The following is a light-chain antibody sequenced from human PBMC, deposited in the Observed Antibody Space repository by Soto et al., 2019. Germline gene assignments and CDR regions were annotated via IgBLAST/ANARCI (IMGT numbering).Light chain of an antibody. CDR3: LCYYGGARV. Sequence: QAVVTQEPSLTVSPGGTVTLTCASSTGAVTSGYYPNWFQQKPGQARTSLIYSTTNRHSWTPARFSGSLLGGKAALTLSVVQPEDEAEYCCLCYYGGARVFGRGTKLTVL. CDR1: TGAVTSGYY. V-gene: IGLV7-43*01. CDR2: STT. J-gene: IGLJ2*01.